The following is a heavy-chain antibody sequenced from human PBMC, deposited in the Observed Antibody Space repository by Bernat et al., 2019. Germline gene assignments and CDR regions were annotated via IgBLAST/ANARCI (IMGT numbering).Heavy chain of an antibody. V-gene: IGHV3-21*02. D-gene: IGHD2-2*01. CDR3: ARDCGVPARPWGNFFDY. Sequence: EVQLVESGGGLVKPGGSLRLSCVASGFNFRNYSMNWVRQAPGKGLEWVSSISSSGTYIDYADSVKGRFTISRDNAKNSLYLQMTSLRAEDTAVYYCARDCGVPARPWGNFFDYWGQGTLVTVSS. J-gene: IGHJ4*02. CDR2: ISSSGTYI. CDR1: GFNFRNYS.